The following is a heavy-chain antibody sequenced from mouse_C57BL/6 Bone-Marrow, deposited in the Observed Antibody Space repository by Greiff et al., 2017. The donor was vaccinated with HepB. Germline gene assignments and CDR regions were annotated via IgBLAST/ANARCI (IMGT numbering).Heavy chain of an antibody. CDR3: ASPCYYYGSSYLDY. J-gene: IGHJ2*01. D-gene: IGHD1-1*01. CDR2: IYPGSGST. V-gene: IGHV1-55*01. Sequence: VQLQQPGAELVKPGASVKMSCKASGYTFTSYWTTWVKQRPGQGLEWIGDIYPGSGSTNYNEKFKSKATLTVDTSSSTAYMQLSSLTSEDSAVYYGASPCYYYGSSYLDYWGQGTTLTVSS. CDR1: GYTFTSYW.